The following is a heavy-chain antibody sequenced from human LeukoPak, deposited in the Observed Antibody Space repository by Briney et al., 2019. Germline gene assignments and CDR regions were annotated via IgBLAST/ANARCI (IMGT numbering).Heavy chain of an antibody. Sequence: SETLSLTCTISAGSIRNYYWTWFRQPPGKGLEWIGYVYYSGSTNYNPSLKSRVTISMDTSKNQFSLKPSSVTAADTAVYYCARETLEGKFDPWGQGILVTVSS. J-gene: IGHJ5*02. CDR1: AGSIRNYY. V-gene: IGHV4-59*01. D-gene: IGHD1-1*01. CDR3: ARETLEGKFDP. CDR2: VYYSGST.